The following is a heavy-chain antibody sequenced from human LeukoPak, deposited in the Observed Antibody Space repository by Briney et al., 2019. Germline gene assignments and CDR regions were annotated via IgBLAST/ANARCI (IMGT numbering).Heavy chain of an antibody. CDR3: AGSHCTDGSCNWFVP. CDR2: TYRGDRT. J-gene: IGHJ5*02. CDR1: AFTPTSIY. Sequence: PGGSLRLSCAPSAFTPTSIYMSWVRHAPGDGLGWDSFTYRGDRTYYPDSVKGRFTISRDDLEETVYLKMDSLGAADTAVYYFAGSHCTDGSCNWFVPWGQGTLVSVSS. D-gene: IGHD2-8*01. V-gene: IGHV3-66*01.